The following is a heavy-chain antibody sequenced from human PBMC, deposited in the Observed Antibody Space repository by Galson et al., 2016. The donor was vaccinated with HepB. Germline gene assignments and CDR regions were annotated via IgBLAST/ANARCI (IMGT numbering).Heavy chain of an antibody. CDR1: DGSFSGYY. J-gene: IGHJ5*02. CDR2: MNHSGST. Sequence: SETLSLTCAVYDGSFSGYYWSWIRQPPGKGLEWIGEMNHSGSTNYNASLKSRLTISVDTSKNQFSLKLSSVTAADTAVYYCARVSFVRSARNKNWFDPWGQGTLVTVSS. D-gene: IGHD1/OR15-1a*01. CDR3: ARVSFVRSARNKNWFDP. V-gene: IGHV4-34*01.